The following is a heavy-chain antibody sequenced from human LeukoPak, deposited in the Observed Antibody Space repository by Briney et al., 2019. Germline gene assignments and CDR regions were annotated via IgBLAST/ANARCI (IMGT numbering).Heavy chain of an antibody. Sequence: GGSLRLSCAASVFTLITNDMTWVRQAPPKGLEWVSVLYSDGNTKYADSVQGRFTISRDNSKNTLYLEMNSLSPDDTAVYYCARGGEPLAANTLAYWGQGTLVTVSS. CDR1: VFTLITND. V-gene: IGHV3-53*01. D-gene: IGHD1-14*01. CDR2: LYSDGNT. CDR3: ARGGEPLAANTLAY. J-gene: IGHJ4*02.